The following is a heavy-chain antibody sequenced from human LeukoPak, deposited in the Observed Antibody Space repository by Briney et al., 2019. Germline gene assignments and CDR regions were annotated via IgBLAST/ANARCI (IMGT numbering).Heavy chain of an antibody. J-gene: IGHJ4*02. CDR2: ISAYNGNT. V-gene: IGHV1-18*01. CDR3: ARDKPYYDILTGWIIQIDY. Sequence: ASVKVSCNASGYTFTSYGISWVRQAPGQGLEWMGWISAYNGNTNYPQKLQGRVTMTTDTSTSTAYMELRSLRSDDTAVYYCARDKPYYDILTGWIIQIDYWGQGTLVTVSS. D-gene: IGHD3-9*01. CDR1: GYTFTSYG.